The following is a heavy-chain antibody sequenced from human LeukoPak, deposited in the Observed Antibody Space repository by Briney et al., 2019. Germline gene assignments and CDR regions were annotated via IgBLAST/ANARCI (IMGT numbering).Heavy chain of an antibody. CDR3: ARDRVVVVPAAMRRGYYFDY. D-gene: IGHD2-2*01. J-gene: IGHJ4*02. CDR2: IYYSGST. CDR1: GGFVSSGSYY. Sequence: SETLSLTCTVSGGFVSSGSYYWSWIRQPPGKGLEWIGYIYYSGSTNYNPSLKSRVTISVDTSKNQFSLKLSSVTAADTAVYYCARDRVVVVPAAMRRGYYFDYWGQGTLVTVSS. V-gene: IGHV4-61*01.